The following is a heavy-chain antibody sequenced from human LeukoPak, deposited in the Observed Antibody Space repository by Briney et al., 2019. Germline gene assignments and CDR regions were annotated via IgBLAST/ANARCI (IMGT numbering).Heavy chain of an antibody. D-gene: IGHD2-15*01. CDR3: ARYYRHCSGGSCYPGYFDY. J-gene: IGHJ4*02. Sequence: RGESLKISCKGSGYSFSSYWVGWVRQMPGKGLEWMGIVYPGDSDTRYSPSFQGQVTISADKSISTAYLQWSSLKASDTAMYYCARYYRHCSGGSCYPGYFDYWGQGTLVTVSS. CDR2: VYPGDSDT. V-gene: IGHV5-51*01. CDR1: GYSFSSYW.